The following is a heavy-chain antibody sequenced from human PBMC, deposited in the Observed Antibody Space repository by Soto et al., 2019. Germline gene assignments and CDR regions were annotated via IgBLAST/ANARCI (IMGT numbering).Heavy chain of an antibody. J-gene: IGHJ4*02. CDR2: ISGSGGST. CDR1: GFTFSSYA. V-gene: IGHV3-23*01. Sequence: WRSLRLSCAPSGFTFSSYAMSWVRQAPGKGLEWVSAISGSGGSTYYADAVKGGFTTSRDNDKITLYLQMNSLRAEDTAVYYCAKRGSSSWYPFGDYWGQGTLVTVSS. D-gene: IGHD6-13*01. CDR3: AKRGSSSWYPFGDY.